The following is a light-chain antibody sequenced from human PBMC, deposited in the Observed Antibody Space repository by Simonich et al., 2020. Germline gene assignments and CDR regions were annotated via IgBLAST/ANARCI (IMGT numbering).Light chain of an antibody. CDR3: QQYYSTPYT. V-gene: IGKV4-1*01. CDR2: WAS. Sequence: DIVMTQSPDSLAVSLGERANINCKSSQSVLYSSNNKNYLAWYQQKPGQPPKLLIYWASTRESGVPDRFSGSGSGTDFTLTISSLQAEDVEVYYCQQYYSTPYTFGQGTKLEIK. CDR1: QSVLYSSNNKNY. J-gene: IGKJ2*01.